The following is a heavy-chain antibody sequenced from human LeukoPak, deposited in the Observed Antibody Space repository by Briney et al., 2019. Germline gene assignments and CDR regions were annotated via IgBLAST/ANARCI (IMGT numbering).Heavy chain of an antibody. V-gene: IGHV3-9*01. CDR2: ISWNSGSI. CDR3: ARDRSGGVFDY. Sequence: GRSLRLSCAASGFTFDDYAMHWVRQAPGKGLEWVSGISWNSGSIGYADSVKGRFTISRDNAQNTLYLQMNNLGVDDTAVYYCARDRSGGVFDYWGQGTLVTVSS. CDR1: GFTFDDYA. J-gene: IGHJ4*02. D-gene: IGHD3-10*01.